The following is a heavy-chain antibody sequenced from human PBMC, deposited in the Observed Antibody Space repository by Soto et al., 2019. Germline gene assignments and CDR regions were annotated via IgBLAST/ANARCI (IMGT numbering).Heavy chain of an antibody. CDR2: TSDGGGST. CDR1: GFTFSNYV. J-gene: IGHJ4*02. CDR3: AKDVTPRSFGSSGPSDY. D-gene: IGHD3-10*01. Sequence: EVQLLESGGGLVQPGGSLRLSCAASGFTFSNYVMNWFRQAPGKGLEWVSITSDGGGSTYYADSVKGRFTMSRDNSKNTLFLHMNSLRAEDTAVYYCAKDVTPRSFGSSGPSDYWGQGTLVTVSP. V-gene: IGHV3-23*01.